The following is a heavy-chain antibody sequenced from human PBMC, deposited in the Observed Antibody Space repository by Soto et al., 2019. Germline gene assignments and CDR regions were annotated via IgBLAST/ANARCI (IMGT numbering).Heavy chain of an antibody. Sequence: EVQLLESGGGWVQPGGSLRLSSAASGFTFSTYAMSWVRQAPGKGLEWVSAISGSGGSTYYADSVKGRFTIPRDNSKNTLYLQMNSLRAEDTAVYYCAKGQKLVNWFDPWGQGTLVTVSS. D-gene: IGHD6-13*01. V-gene: IGHV3-23*01. CDR1: GFTFSTYA. CDR3: AKGQKLVNWFDP. J-gene: IGHJ5*02. CDR2: ISGSGGST.